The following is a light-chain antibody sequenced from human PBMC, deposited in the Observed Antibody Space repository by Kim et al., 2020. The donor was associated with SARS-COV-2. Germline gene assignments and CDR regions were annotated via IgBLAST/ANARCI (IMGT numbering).Light chain of an antibody. CDR1: QSVSKY. Sequence: SPGERATLTCRASQSVSKYLAWYQQKPGQPPRLLIYDASNRATGIPARFSGRGSGTDFTLTINSLEPYDFAVYYCQQRSNWPPLTFGGGTKVDIK. V-gene: IGKV3-11*01. J-gene: IGKJ4*01. CDR3: QQRSNWPPLT. CDR2: DAS.